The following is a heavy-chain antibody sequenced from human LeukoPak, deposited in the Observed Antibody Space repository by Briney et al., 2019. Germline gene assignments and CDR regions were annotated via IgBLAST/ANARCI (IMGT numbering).Heavy chain of an antibody. Sequence: ASVKVSCMASGYSFTDYYMHWVRQAPGQGLQWMGCINPTSGGTHYAQTFQGRVTVTRDTSISTAYIELNTLTFDATAVYYCAKEPDRILIGIASPGYWGQGTLVTVSS. CDR3: AKEPDRILIGIASPGY. CDR2: INPTSGGT. J-gene: IGHJ4*02. CDR1: GYSFTDYY. D-gene: IGHD3-9*01. V-gene: IGHV1-2*02.